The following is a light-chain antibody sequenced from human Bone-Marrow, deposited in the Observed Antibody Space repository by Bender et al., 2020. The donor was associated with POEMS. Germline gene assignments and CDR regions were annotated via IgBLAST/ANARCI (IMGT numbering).Light chain of an antibody. CDR3: QVWGTDRYV. CDR1: NIGSKS. CDR2: DDT. Sequence: SYVLTQPASVSVAPGQTAKMTCGGKNIGSKSVHWYQQKPGQAPVLAVYDDTDRPSWIPERFSGSNSGNTATLTISRVEAEDEADYYCQVWGTDRYVFGAGTRVIAL. V-gene: IGLV3-21*02. J-gene: IGLJ1*01.